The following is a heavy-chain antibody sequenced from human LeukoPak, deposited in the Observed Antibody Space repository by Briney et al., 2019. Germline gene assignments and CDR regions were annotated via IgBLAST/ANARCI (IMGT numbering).Heavy chain of an antibody. CDR3: ARHRTDRTYDFWGWFDP. J-gene: IGHJ5*02. CDR2: IYPGDSDT. CDR1: GYSFTSYW. D-gene: IGHD3-3*01. V-gene: IGHV5-51*01. Sequence: GESLKISCKGSGYSFTSYWIGWVRQMPGKGLEWMGIIYPGDSDTRYSPSFQGQVTISADKSISTAYLQWSSLKASDTAMYYCARHRTDRTYDFWGWFDPWGQGTLVTVSS.